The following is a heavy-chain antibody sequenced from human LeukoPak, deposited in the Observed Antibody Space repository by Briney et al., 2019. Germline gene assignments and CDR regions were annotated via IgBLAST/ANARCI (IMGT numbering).Heavy chain of an antibody. V-gene: IGHV3-33*01. CDR1: GFTFSSYG. D-gene: IGHD2-21*02. CDR3: ARAWVVTATYYFDY. CDR2: IWYDGSNE. Sequence: PGGSLRLSCAASGFTFSSYGMHWVRQAPGKGLEWVAVIWYDGSNEYYADFVKGRFTISGDNSKNTLYLQMNSLRAEDTAVYYCARAWVVTATYYFDYWGQGTLVTVSS. J-gene: IGHJ4*02.